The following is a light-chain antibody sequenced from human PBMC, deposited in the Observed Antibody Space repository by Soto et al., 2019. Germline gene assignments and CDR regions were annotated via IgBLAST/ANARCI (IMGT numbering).Light chain of an antibody. Sequence: IQMTQSPSTLSASVGDRATITCRASQSISSWLAWYQQKPGKAPKLLIYDASSLESGVPSRFSGSGSGTEFTLTISSLQPDDFATYYCQQFNTSPWTFGQGTKVDI. CDR2: DAS. CDR3: QQFNTSPWT. V-gene: IGKV1-5*01. J-gene: IGKJ1*01. CDR1: QSISSW.